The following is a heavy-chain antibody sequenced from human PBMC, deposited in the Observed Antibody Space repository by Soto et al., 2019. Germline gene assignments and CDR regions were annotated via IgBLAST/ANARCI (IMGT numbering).Heavy chain of an antibody. CDR3: ARDKDRQQLGGNYYYIMDV. Sequence: QVQLVQSGAEVKKPGSSVKVSCKTSGGTFRTSAISWVRQAPGQGLEWMGGIMPVFPTPDYAQKFQGRVTITADESTATDYMELSSLRSEDTAGYYCARDKDRQQLGGNYYYIMDVWGQGTTVTVSS. CDR2: IMPVFPTP. D-gene: IGHD3-3*02. J-gene: IGHJ6*01. V-gene: IGHV1-69*12. CDR1: GGTFRTSA.